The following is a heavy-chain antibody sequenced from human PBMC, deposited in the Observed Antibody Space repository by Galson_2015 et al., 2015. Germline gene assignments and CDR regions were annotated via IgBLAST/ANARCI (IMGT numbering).Heavy chain of an antibody. V-gene: IGHV5-51*01. Sequence: QSGAEVKKPGEFLKISCKGSGYSFATHWIAWVRQMPGKGLEWMGVIYPGDSDTRYSPSFQGQVTISVDKSISTAYLQWSSLKASGTAMYYCARAFYGSGSHYGDYWGQGTLVTVSS. CDR3: ARAFYGSGSHYGDY. J-gene: IGHJ4*02. D-gene: IGHD3-10*01. CDR2: IYPGDSDT. CDR1: GYSFATHW.